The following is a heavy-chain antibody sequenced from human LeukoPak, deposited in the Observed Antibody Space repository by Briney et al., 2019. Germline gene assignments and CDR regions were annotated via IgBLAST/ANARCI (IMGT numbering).Heavy chain of an antibody. V-gene: IGHV3-7*01. CDR1: GFTFSNYW. CDR2: IKHDGSEK. D-gene: IGHD3-9*01. J-gene: IGHJ6*02. Sequence: GGSLRLSCAASGFTFSNYWMTWVRQAPGKGLEWVANIKHDGSEKYYVDSMKGRFTISRDNAKNSLYLQMNSLRAEDTAVYYCARDQRGLSYDILTGPYYYGMDVWGQGTTVTVSS. CDR3: ARDQRGLSYDILTGPYYYGMDV.